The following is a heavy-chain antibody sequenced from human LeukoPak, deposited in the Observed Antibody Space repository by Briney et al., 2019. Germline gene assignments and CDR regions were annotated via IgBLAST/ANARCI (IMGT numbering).Heavy chain of an antibody. CDR1: GFTFSDYA. Sequence: PGRSLRLSCAASGFTFSDYAMHWVRQSPGKGLEWVAVLSYDGSRTYYADSVKGRFTISRDNSRNRVYLQMTGLATEDTAIYYCARDWGFDSWGQGTLVAVSS. J-gene: IGHJ4*02. V-gene: IGHV3-30*16. D-gene: IGHD7-27*01. CDR3: ARDWGFDS. CDR2: LSYDGSRT.